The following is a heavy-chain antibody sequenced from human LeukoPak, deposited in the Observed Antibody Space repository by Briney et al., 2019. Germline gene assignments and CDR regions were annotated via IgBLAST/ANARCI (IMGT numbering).Heavy chain of an antibody. D-gene: IGHD3-10*01. CDR3: ARGPYYYGSGTQGGMDV. CDR2: IYPGDSDT. CDR1: GYSFTSYW. V-gene: IGHV5-51*01. J-gene: IGHJ6*02. Sequence: GESLKISCKGSGYSFTSYWIGWVRQMPGKGLEWMGIIYPGDSDTRYSPSLQGQVTISADKSISTAYLQWSSLKASDTAMYYCARGPYYYGSGTQGGMDVWGQGTTVTVSS.